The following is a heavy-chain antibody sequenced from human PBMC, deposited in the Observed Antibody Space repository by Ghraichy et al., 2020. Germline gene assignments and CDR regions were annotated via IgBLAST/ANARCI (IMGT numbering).Heavy chain of an antibody. Sequence: SETLSLTCAVYGGSFSGYYWSWIRQPPGKGLEWIGEINHSGSTNYNPSLKSRVTISVDTSKNQFSLKLSSVTAADTAVYYCARDYVWGSYRRPRGNFDYWGQGTLVTVSS. CDR3: ARDYVWGSYRRPRGNFDY. CDR2: INHSGST. V-gene: IGHV4-34*01. CDR1: GGSFSGYY. D-gene: IGHD3-16*02. J-gene: IGHJ4*02.